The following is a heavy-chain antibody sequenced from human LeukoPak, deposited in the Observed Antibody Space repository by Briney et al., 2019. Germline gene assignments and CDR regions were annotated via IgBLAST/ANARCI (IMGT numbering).Heavy chain of an antibody. J-gene: IGHJ4*02. CDR3: ARDTYYYDSSGYYYPDY. CDR2: IYTSGST. Sequence: PSETLSLTCTVSGGSISSYYWSWIRQPAGKGLEWIGRIYTSGSTNYNPSLKSRVTMSVDTSKNQFSLKLSSVTAADTAVYYCARDTYYYDSSGYYYPDYWGQGTLVTVSS. CDR1: GGSISSYY. D-gene: IGHD3-22*01. V-gene: IGHV4-4*07.